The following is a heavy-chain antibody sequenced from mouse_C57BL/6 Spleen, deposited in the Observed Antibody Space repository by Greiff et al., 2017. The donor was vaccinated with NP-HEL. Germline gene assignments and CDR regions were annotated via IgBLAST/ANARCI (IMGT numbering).Heavy chain of an antibody. J-gene: IGHJ1*03. Sequence: QVQLQQSGAELVRPGASVKLSCKASGYTFTDYYINWVKQRPGQGLEWIARIYPGSGNTYYNEKFKGKATLTAEKSSSTAYMQLSSLTSEDSAVYFCARAPPLYGSSNWYFDVWGTGTTVTVSS. CDR2: IYPGSGNT. D-gene: IGHD1-1*01. CDR3: ARAPPLYGSSNWYFDV. CDR1: GYTFTDYY. V-gene: IGHV1-76*01.